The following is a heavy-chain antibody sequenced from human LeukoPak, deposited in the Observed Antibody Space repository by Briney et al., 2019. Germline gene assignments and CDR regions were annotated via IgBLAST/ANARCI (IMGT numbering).Heavy chain of an antibody. J-gene: IGHJ6*03. D-gene: IGHD1-7*01. Sequence: ASVKVSCKASGGTFSSYAISWVRQAPGQGLEWMGGIIPIFGTANYAQKLQGRVTITTDESTSTAYMQLSSLRSEDTAVYYCARGLELPIFYMDVWGKGTTVTVSS. CDR1: GGTFSSYA. CDR2: IIPIFGTA. V-gene: IGHV1-69*05. CDR3: ARGLELPIFYMDV.